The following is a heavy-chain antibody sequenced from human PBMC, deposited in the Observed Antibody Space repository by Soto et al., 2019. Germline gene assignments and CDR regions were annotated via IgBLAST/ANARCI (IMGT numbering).Heavy chain of an antibody. CDR2: ISSSSSYI. Sequence: XESLRLSCAASGFTFSSYSMNWVRQAPGKGLEWVSSISSSSSYIYYADSVKGRFTISRDNAKNSLYLHMNSLRAEDTAVYYCARGRSSAYWGQGTLVTVSS. CDR3: ARGRSSAY. V-gene: IGHV3-21*01. J-gene: IGHJ4*02. CDR1: GFTFSSYS.